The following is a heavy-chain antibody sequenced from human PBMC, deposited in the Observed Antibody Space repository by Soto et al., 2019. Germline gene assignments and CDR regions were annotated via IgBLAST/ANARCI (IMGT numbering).Heavy chain of an antibody. D-gene: IGHD3-10*01. CDR2: IYYSGST. CDR1: GGSISSYY. Sequence: SETLSLTCTVSGGSISSYYWSWIRQPPGKGLEWIGYIYYSGSTNYNPSLKSRVTISVDTSKNQFSLKLSSVTAADTAVYYCASHTGACYKLGNRDSWAQGTLVTVSS. CDR3: ASHTGACYKLGNRDS. J-gene: IGHJ4*02. V-gene: IGHV4-59*08.